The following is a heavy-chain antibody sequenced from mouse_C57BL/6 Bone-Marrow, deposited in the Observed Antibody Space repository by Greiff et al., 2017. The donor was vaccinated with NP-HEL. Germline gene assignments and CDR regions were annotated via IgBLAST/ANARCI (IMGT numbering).Heavy chain of an antibody. CDR1: GFNLKDDY. CDR3: TTGVSYAMDY. J-gene: IGHJ4*01. Sequence: VQLQQSGAELVRPGASVKLSCTASGFNLKDDYMHWVKQRPEQGLEWIGWIDPENGDTEYASKFQGKATITADTSSNTAYLQLSSLTSEDTAVYYCTTGVSYAMDYWGQGTSVTVSS. D-gene: IGHD6-2*01. CDR2: IDPENGDT. V-gene: IGHV14-4*01.